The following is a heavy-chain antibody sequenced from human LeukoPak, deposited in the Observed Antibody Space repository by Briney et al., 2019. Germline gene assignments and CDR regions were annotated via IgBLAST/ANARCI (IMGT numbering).Heavy chain of an antibody. V-gene: IGHV3-23*01. CDR3: AKVYASGWSYFDY. D-gene: IGHD6-19*01. CDR1: GFSFMSYA. J-gene: IGHJ4*02. CDR2: FTGRGDAT. Sequence: GGSLRLSCAASGFSFMSYAMSWVRQAPGKGLEWVSGFTGRGDATNYADSVKGRFTITRDNSKNTPSLQMNSLIAEDAGVYYCAKVYASGWSYFDYWGQGTLVTVSS.